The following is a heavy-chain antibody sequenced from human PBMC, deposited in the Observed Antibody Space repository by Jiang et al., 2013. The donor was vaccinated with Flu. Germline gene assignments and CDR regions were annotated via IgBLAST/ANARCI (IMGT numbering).Heavy chain of an antibody. CDR2: LTGPSHTS. Sequence: VQLLESGGGLVQPGGSLRLSCAVSGLTLTTTDVSWVRQAPGKGPEWVSVLTGPSHTSYYAGSVKGRFTISRDNSKNTLFLQMNSLRADDSAVYYCARANLDYGDSLDY. D-gene: IGHD4-17*01. V-gene: IGHV3-23*01. CDR1: GLTLTTTD. J-gene: IGHJ4*01. CDR3: ARANLDYGDSLDY.